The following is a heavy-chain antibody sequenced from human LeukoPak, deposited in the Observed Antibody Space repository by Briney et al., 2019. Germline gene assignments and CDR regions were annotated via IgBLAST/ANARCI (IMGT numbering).Heavy chain of an antibody. J-gene: IGHJ5*02. CDR1: GGSFSGYY. D-gene: IGHD3-3*01. Sequence: SETLSLTCAVYGGSFSGYYWSWIRQPPGKGLEWIGEINHSGSTNYNPSLKSRVTISVDTSKNQFSLKLSSVIAADTAVYYCARGLPYYDFWSGHSNWFDPWGQGTLVTVSS. CDR2: INHSGST. CDR3: ARGLPYYDFWSGHSNWFDP. V-gene: IGHV4-34*01.